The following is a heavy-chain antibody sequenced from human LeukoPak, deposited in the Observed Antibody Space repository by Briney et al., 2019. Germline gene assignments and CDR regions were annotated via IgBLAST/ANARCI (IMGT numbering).Heavy chain of an antibody. V-gene: IGHV3-30-3*01. J-gene: IGHJ6*02. CDR2: ISYDGSNK. D-gene: IGHD3-3*01. Sequence: PGGSLRLSCAASGFTFSSYAMHWVRQAPGKGLEWVAVISYDGSNKYYADSVKGRFTISRDNSKNTLYPQMNSLRAEDTAVYYCASTYDFWSGYPALYYYYYGMDVWGQGTTVTVSS. CDR3: ASTYDFWSGYPALYYYYYGMDV. CDR1: GFTFSSYA.